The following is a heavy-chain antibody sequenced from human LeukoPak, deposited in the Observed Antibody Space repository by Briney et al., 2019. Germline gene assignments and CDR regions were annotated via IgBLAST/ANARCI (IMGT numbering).Heavy chain of an antibody. CDR2: IIPIFGTA. CDR1: GGTFRSYA. CDR3: AKDQGYRYGYGDFDY. D-gene: IGHD5-18*01. V-gene: IGHV1-69*13. J-gene: IGHJ4*02. Sequence: SVTVSCKASGGTFRSYAISWVRQAPGQGLEWMGGIIPIFGTANYAQKFQGRVTITADESTSTAYMELSSLRSEDTAVYYCAKDQGYRYGYGDFDYWGQGTRVTVSS.